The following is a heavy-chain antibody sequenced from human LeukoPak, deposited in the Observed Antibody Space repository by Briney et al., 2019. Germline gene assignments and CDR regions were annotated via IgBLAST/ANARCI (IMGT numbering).Heavy chain of an antibody. V-gene: IGHV1-2*02. CDR2: INPNSGGT. J-gene: IGHJ4*02. CDR1: GYTFTGYY. Sequence: ASVKVSCKAAGYTFTGYYMRWVRQAPGQGLEWMGWINPNSGGTNYAQKFQGRVTMTRDTSISTAYMELSRLRSDDTAVYYCARETTWIQEFDYWGQGTLVTVSS. D-gene: IGHD5-18*01. CDR3: ARETTWIQEFDY.